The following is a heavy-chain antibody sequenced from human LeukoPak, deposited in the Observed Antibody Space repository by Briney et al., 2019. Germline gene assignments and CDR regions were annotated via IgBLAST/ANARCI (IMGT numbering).Heavy chain of an antibody. J-gene: IGHJ4*02. CDR1: GFTFISFG. Sequence: GGSLRLSCAASGFTFISFGMNWVRQAPGKGLEWVSGITGDGTSTYYADSVKGRFTISRDNAKNSLYLQMNSLRAEDTAVYYCAREGGEWELLRTFDYWGQGTLVTVSS. V-gene: IGHV3-48*03. CDR3: AREGGEWELLRTFDY. D-gene: IGHD1-26*01. CDR2: ITGDGTST.